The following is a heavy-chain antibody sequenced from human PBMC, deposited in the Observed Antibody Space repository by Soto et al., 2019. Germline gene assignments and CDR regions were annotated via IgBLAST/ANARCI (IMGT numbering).Heavy chain of an antibody. CDR2: IYYSGST. Sequence: SETLSLTCTVSGGSVSSGSYYWSWIRQPPGKGLEWIGYIYYSGSTNYNPSLKSRVTISVDTSKNQFSLKLSSVTAADTPVYYCARRYYDSSGYYGEHWGQGTLVTVSS. CDR1: GGSVSSGSYY. D-gene: IGHD3-22*01. J-gene: IGHJ4*02. V-gene: IGHV4-61*01. CDR3: ARRYYDSSGYYGEH.